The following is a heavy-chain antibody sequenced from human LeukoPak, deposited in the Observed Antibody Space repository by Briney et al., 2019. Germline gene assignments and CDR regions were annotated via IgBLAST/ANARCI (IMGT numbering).Heavy chain of an antibody. D-gene: IGHD3-3*01. CDR3: ARDEKVTIFGVARDDAFDI. CDR1: GFTFSSYS. CDR2: ISSSSSTI. V-gene: IGHV3-48*01. Sequence: GGSLRLSCAASGFTFSSYSMNWVRQAPGKGLEWVSYISSSSSTIYYADSVKGRFTISRDNAKNSLYLQMNSLSAEDTAVYYCARDEKVTIFGVARDDAFDIWGQGTMVTVSS. J-gene: IGHJ3*02.